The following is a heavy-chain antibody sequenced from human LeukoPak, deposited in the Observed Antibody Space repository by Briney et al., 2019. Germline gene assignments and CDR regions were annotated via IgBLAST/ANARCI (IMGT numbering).Heavy chain of an antibody. CDR2: IKADGSGT. Sequence: GGSLRLSCAASGFNIGAYAMYWVRQGPGRGLEGVSVIKADGSGTFYSDSVRGRFTTSRDNSKNSLYLQMSSLTSVDTALYYCATWAFYHNLDVWGQGTTVAVSS. CDR3: ATWAFYHNLDV. J-gene: IGHJ6*02. D-gene: IGHD1-1*01. V-gene: IGHV3-43*02. CDR1: GFNIGAYA.